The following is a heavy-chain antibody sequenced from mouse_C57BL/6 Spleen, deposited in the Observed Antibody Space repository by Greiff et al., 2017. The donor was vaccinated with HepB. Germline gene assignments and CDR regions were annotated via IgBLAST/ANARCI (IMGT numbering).Heavy chain of an antibody. Sequence: VKLMESGAELVRPGTSVKMSCKASGYTFTNYWIGWAKQRPGHGLEWIGDIYPGGGYTNYNEKFKGKATLTADKSSSTAYMQFSSLTSEDSAIYYCARYDGYSIDYWGQGTTLTVSS. CDR1: GYTFTNYW. CDR2: IYPGGGYT. V-gene: IGHV1-63*01. D-gene: IGHD2-3*01. CDR3: ARYDGYSIDY. J-gene: IGHJ2*01.